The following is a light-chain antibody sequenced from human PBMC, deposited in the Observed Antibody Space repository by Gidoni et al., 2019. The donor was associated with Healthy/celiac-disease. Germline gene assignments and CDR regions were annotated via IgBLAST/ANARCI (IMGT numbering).Light chain of an antibody. CDR2: DAS. V-gene: IGKV3-11*01. J-gene: IGKJ5*01. CDR3: QQRSNWPPGIT. CDR1: QSVRSY. Sequence: EIVLTQSPATLSLSPGERATLSCRASQSVRSYLAWYQQKPGQDPRLLIYDASNRATGIQARFSGSGSGTDFTLTISSLEPEDFAVYYCQQRSNWPPGITFGQWTRLEIK.